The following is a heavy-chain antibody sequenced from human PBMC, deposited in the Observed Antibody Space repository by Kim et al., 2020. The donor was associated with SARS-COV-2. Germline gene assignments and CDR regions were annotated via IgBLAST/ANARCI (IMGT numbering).Heavy chain of an antibody. CDR1: GGSFSGYY. D-gene: IGHD2-15*01. CDR3: RGGRLSLPGNWFDP. Sequence: SETLSLTCAVYGGSFSGYYWSWIRQPPGKGLEWIGEINHSGSTNYNPSLKSRVTISVDTSKNQFSLKLSSVTAADTAVYYCRGGRLSLPGNWFDPWGQGTLVTVSS. J-gene: IGHJ5*02. CDR2: INHSGST. V-gene: IGHV4-34*01.